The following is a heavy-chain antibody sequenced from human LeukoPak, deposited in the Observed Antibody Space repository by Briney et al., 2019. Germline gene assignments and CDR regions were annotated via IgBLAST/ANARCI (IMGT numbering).Heavy chain of an antibody. CDR3: ASEEYYYGSGSYYD. CDR1: GFTFSSYA. CDR2: ISGSGGST. V-gene: IGHV3-23*01. Sequence: GGSLRLSCAASGFTFSSYAMSWVRQAPGKGLEWVSAISGSGGSTYYADSVKGRFTISRDNSKNTLYLQMNSLRAEDTAVYYCASEEYYYGSGSYYDWGQGTLVTVSS. J-gene: IGHJ4*02. D-gene: IGHD3-10*01.